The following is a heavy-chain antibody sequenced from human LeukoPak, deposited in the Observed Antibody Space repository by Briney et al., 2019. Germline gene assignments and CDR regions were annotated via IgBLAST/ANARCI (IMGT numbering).Heavy chain of an antibody. CDR2: IKSKTDGGTT. J-gene: IGHJ3*02. V-gene: IGHV3-15*01. Sequence: PGGSLRLSCAASGFTFSNAWMSWVRQAPGKGLEWVGRIKSKTDGGTTDYAAPVKGRFTISRDDSKNTLYLQMNSLKTEDTAVYYCARDIQPLNWVAAFDIWGQGTMVTVSS. CDR1: GFTFSNAW. D-gene: IGHD7-27*01. CDR3: ARDIQPLNWVAAFDI.